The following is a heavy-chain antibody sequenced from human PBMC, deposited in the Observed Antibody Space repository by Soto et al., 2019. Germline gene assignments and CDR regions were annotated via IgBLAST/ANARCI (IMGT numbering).Heavy chain of an antibody. CDR2: IYHSGTT. Sequence: QVQLQESGPGLVKPSQTLSLTCTVSGGPISSGGYYWSWIRQLPGKGLELIGYIYHSGTTDYNPSRKSRVTISVDTAKNQFSLQLSSVTAAGTAVYYCARFEGRLCPASWGQGTLVTVSS. CDR3: ARFEGRLCPAS. V-gene: IGHV4-31*03. CDR1: GGPISSGGYY. J-gene: IGHJ5*02. D-gene: IGHD3-9*01.